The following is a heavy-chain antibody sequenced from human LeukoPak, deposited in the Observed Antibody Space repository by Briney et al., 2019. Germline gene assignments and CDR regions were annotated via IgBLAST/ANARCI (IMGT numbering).Heavy chain of an antibody. CDR1: GYSISSGYY. Sequence: SETLSLTCTVSGYSISSGYYWGWIRRPPGKGLEWIGSIYHSGSTYYKPSLKSRVTISVDTSKNQFSLKLRSVTAADTAVYYCARDLRSSSASVDYWGQGTLVTVSS. D-gene: IGHD3-22*01. CDR2: IYHSGST. J-gene: IGHJ4*02. V-gene: IGHV4-38-2*02. CDR3: ARDLRSSSASVDY.